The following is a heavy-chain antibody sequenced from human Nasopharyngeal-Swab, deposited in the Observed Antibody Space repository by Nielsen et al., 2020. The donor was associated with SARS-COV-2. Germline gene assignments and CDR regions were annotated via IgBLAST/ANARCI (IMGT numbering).Heavy chain of an antibody. CDR1: GFTFSSYE. D-gene: IGHD3-3*01. CDR3: ARDKPGITIFGVVIGPFDY. CDR2: ISSSVSTI. Sequence: GGSLRLSCAASGFTFSSYEMNWVRQAPGKGLEWVSYISSSVSTIYYAASVKGRFTISRHNAKNSLYLQMNSLRAEDTAVYYCARDKPGITIFGVVIGPFDYWGQGTLVTVSS. V-gene: IGHV3-48*03. J-gene: IGHJ4*02.